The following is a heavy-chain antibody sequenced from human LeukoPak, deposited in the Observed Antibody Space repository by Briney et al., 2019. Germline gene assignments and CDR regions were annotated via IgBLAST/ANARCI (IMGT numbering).Heavy chain of an antibody. D-gene: IGHD3-16*01. J-gene: IGHJ2*01. CDR1: GFSFTSYK. V-gene: IGHV3-48*03. CDR3: AKGASHWYFDL. Sequence: PGGSLRLSCAASGFSFTSYKMNWVRQAPGKGLEWVSYISSSGSTTYYADSVKGWFTISRDNSKNTLYLQMNSLRAEDTAVYYCAKGASHWYFDLWGRGTLVTVSS. CDR2: ISSSGSTT.